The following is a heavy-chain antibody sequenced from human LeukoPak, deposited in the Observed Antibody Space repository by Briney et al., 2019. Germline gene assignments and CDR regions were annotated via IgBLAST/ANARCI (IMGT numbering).Heavy chain of an antibody. Sequence: GGSLRLSCTASGFNFDEYSMNWVRQVPGKGLEWIAYINVPSKIIYYADSVKGRFTISRDNVENTLFLQMNSLRAEDTAVYYCVRDPGYGDFHNWFDPWGQGTLVIVSS. CDR2: INVPSKII. CDR3: VRDPGYGDFHNWFDP. CDR1: GFNFDEYS. J-gene: IGHJ5*02. V-gene: IGHV3-48*01. D-gene: IGHD4-17*01.